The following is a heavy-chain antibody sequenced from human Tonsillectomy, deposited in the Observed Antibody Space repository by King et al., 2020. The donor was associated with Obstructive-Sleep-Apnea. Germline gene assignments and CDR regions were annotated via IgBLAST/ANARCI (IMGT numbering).Heavy chain of an antibody. CDR1: GFTFSSYA. CDR2: ISYDGSNK. D-gene: IGHD4-23*01. Sequence: VQLVESGGGVVQPGRSLRLSCAASGFTFSSYAMHWVRQAPGKGLEWVAVISYDGSNKYYADSVKGRITISRDNSKNTLYLQMNSLRAEDTAVYYCARVYYGGNPHDWVDYWGQGTLVTVSS. V-gene: IGHV3-30*04. J-gene: IGHJ4*02. CDR3: ARVYYGGNPHDWVDY.